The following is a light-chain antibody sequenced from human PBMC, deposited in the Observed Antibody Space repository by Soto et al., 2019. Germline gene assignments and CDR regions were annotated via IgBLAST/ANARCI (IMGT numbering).Light chain of an antibody. CDR2: GAS. V-gene: IGKV3-20*01. Sequence: EIVLTQSPATLSLSPGERATLSCRASQSVSSNYLAWYQQKPGQAPRLLIYGASSRATGIPDRFSGSGSGTDFTLTISRLEPEDFAVYYCQYYVSSPLTFGGGTKVDIK. CDR3: QYYVSSPLT. CDR1: QSVSSNY. J-gene: IGKJ4*01.